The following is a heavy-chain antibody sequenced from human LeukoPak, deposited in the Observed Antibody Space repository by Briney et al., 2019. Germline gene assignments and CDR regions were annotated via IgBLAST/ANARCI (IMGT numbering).Heavy chain of an antibody. CDR2: MHPSNGDT. J-gene: IGHJ3*01. D-gene: IGHD3-10*01. V-gene: IGHV1-8*01. CDR3: ARRVRGVVIFSRAQGSFDL. CDR1: GYTFTNYD. Sequence: ASVKVSCKASGYTFTNYDINWVRQATGQGLEWMGWMHPSNGDTGYAQKFQGRVTMTRNTSATTAYMELSSLRSDDTAVYYCARRVRGVVIFSRAQGSFDLWGQGTLVTVSS.